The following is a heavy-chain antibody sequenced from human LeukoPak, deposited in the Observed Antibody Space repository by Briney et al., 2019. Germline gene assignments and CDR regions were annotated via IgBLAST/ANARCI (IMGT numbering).Heavy chain of an antibody. CDR3: AREGGGFDY. Sequence: PSETLPLTCTVSGGSISSHSWSWIRQPAGKGLEWIGRIFTSGNTYYNPSLKSRVIMSVDTSKNQFSLKLRSVTAADTAVYYCAREGGGFDYWGQGTLVTVSS. CDR2: IFTSGNT. V-gene: IGHV4-4*07. CDR1: GGSISSHS. D-gene: IGHD3-16*01. J-gene: IGHJ4*02.